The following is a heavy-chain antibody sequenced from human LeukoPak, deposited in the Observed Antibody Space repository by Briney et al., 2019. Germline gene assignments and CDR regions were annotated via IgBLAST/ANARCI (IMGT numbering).Heavy chain of an antibody. CDR1: GFTFSSYE. V-gene: IGHV3-48*03. Sequence: PGGSLRLSCAASGFTFSSYEMNWVRQAPGKGLEWVSYISSSGSTIYCADSVKGRFTISRDNAKNSLYLQMNSLRAEDTAVYYCARSTRGVVPAALGYWGQGTLVTVSS. J-gene: IGHJ4*02. D-gene: IGHD2-2*01. CDR3: ARSTRGVVPAALGY. CDR2: ISSSGSTI.